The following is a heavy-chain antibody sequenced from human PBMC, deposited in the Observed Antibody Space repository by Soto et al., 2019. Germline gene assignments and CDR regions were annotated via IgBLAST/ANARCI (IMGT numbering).Heavy chain of an antibody. D-gene: IGHD6-19*01. CDR1: GGSISSFA. CDR3: ARDDGSGWFFEAA. Sequence: QVQLVQSGAEVKKPGSSVKVSCKASGGSISSFAISWVRQAPGQGLDWMGGIIPIFDSANYAQKFQGRVTITVDASTSTVYMELSSLRSEDTAVYYCARDDGSGWFFEAAWGQGTLVTVSS. J-gene: IGHJ5*02. CDR2: IIPIFDSA. V-gene: IGHV1-69*12.